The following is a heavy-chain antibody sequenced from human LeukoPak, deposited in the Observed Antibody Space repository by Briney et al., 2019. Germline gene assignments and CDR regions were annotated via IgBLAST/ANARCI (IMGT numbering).Heavy chain of an antibody. Sequence: ASVKVSCKASGGTFSSYAISWVRQAPGQGLEWMGGIIPIFGTANYAQKFQGRVTITADESTSTAYMELRSLRSDDTAVYYCARRVLNRGYYYMGVWGKGTTVTVSS. CDR1: GGTFSSYA. J-gene: IGHJ6*03. CDR3: ARRVLNRGYYYMGV. D-gene: IGHD2-8*01. V-gene: IGHV1-69*13. CDR2: IIPIFGTA.